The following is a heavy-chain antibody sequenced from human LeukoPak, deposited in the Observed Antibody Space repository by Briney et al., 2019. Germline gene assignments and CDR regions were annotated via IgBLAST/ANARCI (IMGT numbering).Heavy chain of an antibody. CDR2: IRRRANDGTT. D-gene: IGHD4-17*01. CDR3: TRADGDYDHRFFDY. Sequence: GGSLRLSCTASGFNFGDYGLSWVRQAPGKGLEWIGFIRRRANDGTTEYAASVKGRFTISRDDSKTIAYLQMSGLQTEDTALYYCTRADGDYDHRFFDYWGQGTQVIVSS. CDR1: GFNFGDYG. J-gene: IGHJ4*02. V-gene: IGHV3-49*04.